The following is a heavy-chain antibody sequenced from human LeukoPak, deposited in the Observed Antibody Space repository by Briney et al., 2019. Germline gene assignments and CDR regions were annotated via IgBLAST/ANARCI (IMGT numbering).Heavy chain of an antibody. CDR2: IYTDETTT. V-gene: IGHV3-74*01. J-gene: IGHJ2*01. Sequence: GGSLRLSCAASGFTFSNYWMHWVRHAPGKGLVWVSRIYTDETTTSHADSVKGRFTISRDNAKNTLYLQMNSLRAEDTAVYYCAKDRSWWDRLGWWFDLWGRGTLVTVSS. CDR3: AKDRSWWDRLGWWFDL. D-gene: IGHD1-26*01. CDR1: GFTFSNYW.